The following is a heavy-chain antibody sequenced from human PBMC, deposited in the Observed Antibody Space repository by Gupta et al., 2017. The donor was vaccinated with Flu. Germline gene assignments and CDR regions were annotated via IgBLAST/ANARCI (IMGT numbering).Heavy chain of an antibody. D-gene: IGHD4-17*01. V-gene: IGHV3-9*01. CDR1: GFTFGDFA. J-gene: IGHJ4*02. CDR3: ARSRPDYGDYQYYFDY. CDR2: ISWNSGRK. Sequence: EVQLVESGGGLGRPGRSLRLSCTASGFTFGDFAMHWVRLVPGKGLEWVSGISWNSGRKGYADSVKGRFTISRDNDNNSLYLQMSSLRTEDTAWYYCARSRPDYGDYQYYFDYWGQGTLVTVSS.